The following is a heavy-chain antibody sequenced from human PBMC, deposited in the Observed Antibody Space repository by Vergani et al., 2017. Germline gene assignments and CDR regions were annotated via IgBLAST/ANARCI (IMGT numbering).Heavy chain of an antibody. Sequence: QVQLVESGGGVVQPGRSLRLSCAASGFTFSSYAMHWVRQAPGKGLEWVAVISYDGSNKYYADSVKGRFTISRDNSKNTLYLQMNSLRAEDTAVYYCARGDCSGGSCYYPFGYYYYGMDFWGQGTTVTVSS. V-gene: IGHV3-30*01. D-gene: IGHD2-15*01. CDR3: ARGDCSGGSCYYPFGYYYYGMDF. J-gene: IGHJ6*02. CDR1: GFTFSSYA. CDR2: ISYDGSNK.